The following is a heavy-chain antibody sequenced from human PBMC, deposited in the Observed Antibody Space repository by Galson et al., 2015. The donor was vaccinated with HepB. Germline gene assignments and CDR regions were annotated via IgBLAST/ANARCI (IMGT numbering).Heavy chain of an antibody. V-gene: IGHV1-46*01. D-gene: IGHD3-22*01. J-gene: IGHJ4*02. CDR2: INPSGGST. CDR3: ARDKRDYYDSSGYYSYSRSFDY. CDR1: GYTFTSYY. Sequence: SVKVSCKASGYTFTSYYMHWVRQAPGQGLEWMGIINPSGGSTSYAQKFQGRVTMTRDTSTSTVYMELSSLRSEDTAVYYCARDKRDYYDSSGYYSYSRSFDYWGQGTLVTVSS.